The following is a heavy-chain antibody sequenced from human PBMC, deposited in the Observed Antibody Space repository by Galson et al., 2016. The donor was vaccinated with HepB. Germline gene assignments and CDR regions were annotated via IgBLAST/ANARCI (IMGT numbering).Heavy chain of an antibody. CDR2: ISFRRRP. CDR1: GGSISTHF. J-gene: IGHJ3*02. CDR3: ARGTDIVLVGLDLDI. Sequence: QVQLQESGPGLAKPSETLSLSCTVSGGSISTHFRTWIRQPPGKGLAYNGYISFRRRPYYSPAVKSRVTIPLDTSNNQFSLRLTSVTAADTGVYYCARGTDIVLVGLDLDIWGHGTMVTVSS. V-gene: IGHV4-59*11. D-gene: IGHD2-8*02.